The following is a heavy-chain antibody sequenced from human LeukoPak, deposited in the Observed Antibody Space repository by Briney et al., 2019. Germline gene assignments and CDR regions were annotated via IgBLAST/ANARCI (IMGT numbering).Heavy chain of an antibody. D-gene: IGHD3-10*01. CDR2: IYYNGST. J-gene: IGHJ2*01. V-gene: IGHV4-59*01. CDR1: GGSISSYY. Sequence: SETLSLTCTVSGGSISSYYWSWIRQPPGRGLEWIGYIYYNGSTDYNPSLKSRVTISLDTSKKQFSLKLSSVTAADTAVYYCARDLSASGNFRSYWYFDLWGRGTLVTVSS. CDR3: ARDLSASGNFRSYWYFDL.